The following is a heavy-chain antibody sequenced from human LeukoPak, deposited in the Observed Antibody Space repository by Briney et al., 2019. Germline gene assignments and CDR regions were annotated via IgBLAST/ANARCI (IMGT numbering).Heavy chain of an antibody. V-gene: IGHV4-59*12. CDR1: GGSISSYY. J-gene: IGHJ4*02. Sequence: SETLSLTCTVSGGSISSYYWSWIRQPPGKGLEWIGYIYYSGSTNYNPSLKSRVTISVDTSKNQFSLKLSSVTAADTAVYYCAAQYSGYVRLDYWGQGTLVTVSS. D-gene: IGHD5-12*01. CDR2: IYYSGST. CDR3: AAQYSGYVRLDY.